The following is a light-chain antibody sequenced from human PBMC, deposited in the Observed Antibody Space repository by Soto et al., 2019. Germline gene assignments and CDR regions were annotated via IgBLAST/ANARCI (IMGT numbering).Light chain of an antibody. CDR2: KVT. V-gene: IGKV1-5*03. J-gene: IGKJ4*01. Sequence: DIQMTQSPSTLSASVGDRVTITCRSSQSISSWLAWYQQKPAKAPNLLIYKVTTLERGVPSRFSSSGSGTEFTLTASSPQPDDFATYSCQRYDRYPRTFGGGNKVESK. CDR3: QRYDRYPRT. CDR1: QSISSW.